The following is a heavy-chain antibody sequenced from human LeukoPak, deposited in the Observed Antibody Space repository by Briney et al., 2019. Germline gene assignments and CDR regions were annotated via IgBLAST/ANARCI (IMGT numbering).Heavy chain of an antibody. D-gene: IGHD3-3*01. CDR1: GFTFSSYW. Sequence: GGSLRLSCAASGFTFSSYWMSWVRQAPGKGLEWVANIKQDGSEKYYVDSVKGRFTISRDNAKNSLYLQMNSLRAEDTAVYYCARDSREAPTHYDFWSGYQYYYYGMDVWGQGTTVTVSS. CDR2: IKQDGSEK. CDR3: ARDSREAPTHYDFWSGYQYYYYGMDV. J-gene: IGHJ6*02. V-gene: IGHV3-7*01.